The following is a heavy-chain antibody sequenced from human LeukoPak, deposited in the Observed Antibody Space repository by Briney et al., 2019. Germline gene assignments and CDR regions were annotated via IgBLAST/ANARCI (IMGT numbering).Heavy chain of an antibody. D-gene: IGHD4-11*01. CDR1: GFTFSSYA. J-gene: IGHJ4*02. V-gene: IGHV3-30-3*02. CDR3: AKPYSNSGGPPPNNVY. Sequence: GGSLRLSCAASGFTFSSYAMHWVRQAPGKGLEWVAVISFDGNNKYYADSVKGRFTISRDNSKNTLYLQMNSLRAEDTAVYYCAKPYSNSGGPPPNNVYGGREPRATVPS. CDR2: ISFDGNNK.